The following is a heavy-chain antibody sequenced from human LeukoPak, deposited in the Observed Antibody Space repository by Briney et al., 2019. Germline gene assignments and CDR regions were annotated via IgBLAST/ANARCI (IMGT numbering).Heavy chain of an antibody. CDR2: ISGSGGST. Sequence: GGSLRLSCAASGFTFSSYGMSWVRQAPGKGLEWVSAISGSGGSTYYADSVKGRFTISRDNSKKTLYLQMNSLRAEDTAVYFCAKGTNYDILTGHYFDYWGQGTLVTVSS. CDR3: AKGTNYDILTGHYFDY. D-gene: IGHD3-9*01. J-gene: IGHJ4*02. CDR1: GFTFSSYG. V-gene: IGHV3-23*01.